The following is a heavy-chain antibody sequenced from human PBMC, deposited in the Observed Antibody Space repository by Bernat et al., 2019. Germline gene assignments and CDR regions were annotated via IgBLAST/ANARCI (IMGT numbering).Heavy chain of an antibody. J-gene: IGHJ6*03. CDR2: IGRSGTNT. CDR3: AKVRTGYYYYMDV. Sequence: EVQLLESGGDLIQPGGSLRLSCAASGFTFSSYAMSWVRQAPGKGLEWVSGIGRSGTNTYYADSVKGRFTVSRDNSKNTVYQQMNSLGADDTAVYYCAKVRTGYYYYMDVWGKGTTVTVSS. D-gene: IGHD3-10*01. V-gene: IGHV3-23*01. CDR1: GFTFSSYA.